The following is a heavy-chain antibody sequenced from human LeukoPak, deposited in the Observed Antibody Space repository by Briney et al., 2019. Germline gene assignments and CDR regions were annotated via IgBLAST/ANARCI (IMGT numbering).Heavy chain of an antibody. D-gene: IGHD3-10*01. CDR1: GFTFYDYG. V-gene: IGHV3-20*04. CDR2: INWNGGST. Sequence: PGGSLRLSCAASGFTFYDYGMSWVRQAPGKGLEWVSGINWNGGSTGYADSVKGRFTICRDNAKNSLYLQMNSLRAEDTALYYCAREARYYYGSGSYVTYWGQGTLVTVSS. CDR3: AREARYYYGSGSYVTY. J-gene: IGHJ4*02.